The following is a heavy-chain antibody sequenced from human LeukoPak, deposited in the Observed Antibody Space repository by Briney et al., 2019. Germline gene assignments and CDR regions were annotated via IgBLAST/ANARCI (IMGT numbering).Heavy chain of an antibody. CDR2: ISAYNGNT. D-gene: IGHD6-13*01. V-gene: IGHV1-18*01. Sequence: ASVKVSCKASGGTFSSYAISWVRQAPGQGLEWMGWISAYNGNTNYAQKLQGRVTMTTDTSTSTAYMELRSLRSDDTAVYYCARLSSWSYYYYYGMDVWGQGTTVTVSS. J-gene: IGHJ6*02. CDR3: ARLSSWSYYYYYGMDV. CDR1: GGTFSSYA.